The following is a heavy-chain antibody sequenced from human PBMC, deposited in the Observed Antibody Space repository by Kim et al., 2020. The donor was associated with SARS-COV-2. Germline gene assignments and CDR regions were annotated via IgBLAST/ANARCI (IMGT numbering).Heavy chain of an antibody. V-gene: IGHV4-59*13. CDR2: IYYSGST. Sequence: SETLSLTCTVSGGSISSYYWSWIRQPPGKGLEWIGYIYYSGSTNYNPSLKSRVTISVDTSKNQFSLKLSSVTAADTAVYYCARSPGHTAMETEARSWFYYYYGMDVWGQGTTVTVSS. CDR3: ARSPGHTAMETEARSWFYYYYGMDV. J-gene: IGHJ6*02. CDR1: GGSISSYY. D-gene: IGHD5-18*01.